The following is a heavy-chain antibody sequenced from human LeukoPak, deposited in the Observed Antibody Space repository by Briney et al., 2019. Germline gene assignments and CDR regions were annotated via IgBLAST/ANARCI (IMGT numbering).Heavy chain of an antibody. D-gene: IGHD5-12*01. V-gene: IGHV4-31*03. CDR1: GGSISSGGYY. Sequence: PSQTLSLTCTVSGGSISSGGYYWSWIRQHPGKGLEWIGYIYYSGSTYYNPSLKSRVTISVDTSKNQFSLKLSSVTAADTAVYYCARDRHSGYDYSAFDIWGQGTMVTVSS. CDR2: IYYSGST. J-gene: IGHJ3*02. CDR3: ARDRHSGYDYSAFDI.